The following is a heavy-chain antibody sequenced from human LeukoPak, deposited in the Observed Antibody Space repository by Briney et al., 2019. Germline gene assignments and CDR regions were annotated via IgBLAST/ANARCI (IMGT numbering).Heavy chain of an antibody. CDR2: TYYRSKWYN. CDR1: GGSVSR. D-gene: IGHD6-19*01. CDR3: AREWGIAVAMGMDV. Sequence: SQTLSLTCAISGGSVSRYLIRQSPSRGLGWLGRTYYRSKWYNDYAVSVKRRMTINPDTSKNQFSLQLNSVTPEDTAVYYCAREWGIAVAMGMDVWGQGTTVTVSS. J-gene: IGHJ6*02. V-gene: IGHV6-1*01.